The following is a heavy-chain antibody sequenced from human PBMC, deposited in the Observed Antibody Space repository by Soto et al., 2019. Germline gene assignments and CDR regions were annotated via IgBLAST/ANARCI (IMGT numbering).Heavy chain of an antibody. CDR1: GFTFNNYA. CDR2: ISGRGDTT. Sequence: EVQLLESGGGLAQPGGSLRLSCAASGFTFNNYAMTYVRQPPGKRLEWVSAISGRGDTTSYADSVKGRFTVSRDGSKNTLYLQMSSLRAEDTALYYCAKGRGGSGSLTPRVDFWGQGTLVTVSS. D-gene: IGHD3-10*01. CDR3: AKGRGGSGSLTPRVDF. V-gene: IGHV3-23*01. J-gene: IGHJ4*02.